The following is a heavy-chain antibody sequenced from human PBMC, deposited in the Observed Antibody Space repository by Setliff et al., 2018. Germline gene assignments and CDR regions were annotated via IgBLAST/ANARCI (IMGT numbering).Heavy chain of an antibody. Sequence: ASVKVSCKASGYTFTDHYLYWVRQAPGQGLECMGRINPNNGGTNYAQKFQGRVTLTRDTSITTVYMELSTLTSDDTAVYYCVREGLSFGPGCCPNWLDPWGQGTLVTVSS. J-gene: IGHJ5*02. CDR1: GYTFTDHY. CDR3: VREGLSFGPGCCPNWLDP. CDR2: INPNNGGT. D-gene: IGHD3-3*01. V-gene: IGHV1-2*06.